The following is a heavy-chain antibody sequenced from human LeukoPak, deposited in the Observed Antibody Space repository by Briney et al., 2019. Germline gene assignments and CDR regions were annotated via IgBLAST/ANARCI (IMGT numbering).Heavy chain of an antibody. CDR1: GFTFSSYA. V-gene: IGHV3-23*01. CDR2: LRGNGGT. J-gene: IGHJ4*02. CDR3: AKASWVSTADAVL. Sequence: GGSLRLSCAASGFTFSSYAMSWVREAPARGLEWVSSLRGNGGTFYADSVKSRFTLSRDESSNTVYLQLNKLRVEDTAVYYCAKASWVSTADAVLWGQGTVVIVSS. D-gene: IGHD3-16*01.